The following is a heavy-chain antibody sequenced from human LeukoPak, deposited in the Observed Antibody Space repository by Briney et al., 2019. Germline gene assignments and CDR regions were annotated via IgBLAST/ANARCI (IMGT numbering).Heavy chain of an antibody. CDR1: GGSISSYY. J-gene: IGHJ5*02. V-gene: IGHV4-59*01. Sequence: SETLSLTCTVSGGSISSYYWSWIRQPPGKGLEWIGYIYYSGSTNYNPSLKSRVTISVDTSKNQFSLKLSSVTAADTAVYYCARGDFCSSTSCYDNWFDPWGQGTLVTVSS. CDR2: IYYSGST. D-gene: IGHD2-2*01. CDR3: ARGDFCSSTSCYDNWFDP.